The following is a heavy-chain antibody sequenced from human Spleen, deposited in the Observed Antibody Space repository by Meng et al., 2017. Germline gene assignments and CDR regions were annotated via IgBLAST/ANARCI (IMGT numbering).Heavy chain of an antibody. D-gene: IGHD6-13*01. CDR2: ISGSGTAI. J-gene: IGHJ6*02. CDR3: ARVLDSSSWYGMGYYYYGMDV. Sequence: GESLKISCAASGFTFSSYEMHWVRQAPGKGLEWVSYISGSGTAIYYADSVKGRFTISRDNAKNSLYLQMNSLRAEDTALYYCARVLDSSSWYGMGYYYYGMDVCGQATT. V-gene: IGHV3-48*03. CDR1: GFTFSSYE.